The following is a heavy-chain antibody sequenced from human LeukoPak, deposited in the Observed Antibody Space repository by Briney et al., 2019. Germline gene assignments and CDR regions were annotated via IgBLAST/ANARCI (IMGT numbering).Heavy chain of an antibody. J-gene: IGHJ3*02. CDR1: GYTLTELS. CDR2: FDPEDGET. Sequence: ASVKVSCKVSGYTLTELSMHWVRQAPGKGLEWMGGFDPEDGETIYAQKFLGRVTMTEDTSTDTAYMELSSLRSEDTAVYYCATIVYGSGSCGDAFDIWGQGTMVTVSS. CDR3: ATIVYGSGSCGDAFDI. D-gene: IGHD3-10*01. V-gene: IGHV1-24*01.